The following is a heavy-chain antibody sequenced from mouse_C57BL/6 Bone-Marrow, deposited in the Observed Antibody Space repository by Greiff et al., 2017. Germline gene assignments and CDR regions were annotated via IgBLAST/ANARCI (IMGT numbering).Heavy chain of an antibody. CDR3: AMGDQAWFAY. Sequence: QVQLQQPGAELVKPGASVKVSCKASGYTFTSYWMHWVKQRPGQGLEWIGRIHPSDSDTNYNQKFKGKATLTVDKSSSTAYMPLSRLTSEDSAVYYCAMGDQAWFAYWGQGTLVTVSA. CDR1: GYTFTSYW. V-gene: IGHV1-74*01. CDR2: IHPSDSDT. D-gene: IGHD3-3*01. J-gene: IGHJ3*01.